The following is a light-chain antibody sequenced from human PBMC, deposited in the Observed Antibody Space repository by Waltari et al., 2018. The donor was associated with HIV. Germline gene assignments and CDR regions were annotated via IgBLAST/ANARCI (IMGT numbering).Light chain of an antibody. J-gene: IGLJ1*01. CDR1: SSAVGSYHL. CDR2: AVT. Sequence: QSALPQPASVSGSPEQSITIPCTGTSSAVGSYHLVSWYQHHPGTAPKLMIFAVTKRPSGVSNRFSGSKSGNTASLTISGLQADDEADYYCCSYAGSSAFVFGTGTKVTVL. V-gene: IGLV2-23*02. CDR3: CSYAGSSAFV.